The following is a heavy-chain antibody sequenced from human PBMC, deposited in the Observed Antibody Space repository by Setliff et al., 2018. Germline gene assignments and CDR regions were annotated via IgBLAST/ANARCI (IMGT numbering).Heavy chain of an antibody. CDR3: ARMSGFLYMDV. Sequence: SETLSLTCSVSGDSIGRGGYYWSWIRQQPGKGLEWIASIYYSGSTSYYNPSLKSRVTISVDTSKNQFSLNLSPVTAADTAVYYCARMSGFLYMDVWGKGTTVTVSS. CDR1: GDSIGRGGYY. D-gene: IGHD3-3*01. J-gene: IGHJ6*03. V-gene: IGHV4-31*03. CDR2: IYYSGSTS.